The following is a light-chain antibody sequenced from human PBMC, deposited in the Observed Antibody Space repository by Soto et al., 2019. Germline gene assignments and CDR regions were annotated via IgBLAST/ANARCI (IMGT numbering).Light chain of an antibody. CDR3: ASWDDRLDGPV. J-gene: IGLJ2*01. CDR1: ASNLGHNS. CDR2: SSD. V-gene: IGLV1-44*01. Sequence: QSVLTQPPSASGTPGQRVTISCSGSASNLGHNSADWYQQVPGTAPKLLIYSSDQRPSGVPDRFSGSKSGTSASLAISGLQSEDEADYYCASWDDRLDGPVFGGGTKLTVL.